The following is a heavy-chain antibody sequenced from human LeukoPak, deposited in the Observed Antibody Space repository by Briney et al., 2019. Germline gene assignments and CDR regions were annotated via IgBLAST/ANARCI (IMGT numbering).Heavy chain of an antibody. CDR3: ARRWTGDAFDI. V-gene: IGHV4-59*01. CDR2: IYYSGST. Sequence: SETLSLTCTASGGSISSYYWSWIRQPPGKGLEWIGYIYYSGSTNYNPSLKSRVTISVDTSKNQFSLKLGSVTAADTAVYYCARRWTGDAFDIWGQGTMVTVSS. J-gene: IGHJ3*02. CDR1: GGSISSYY. D-gene: IGHD3/OR15-3a*01.